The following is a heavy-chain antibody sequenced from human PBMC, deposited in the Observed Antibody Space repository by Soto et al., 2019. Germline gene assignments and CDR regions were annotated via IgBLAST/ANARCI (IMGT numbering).Heavy chain of an antibody. D-gene: IGHD3-16*01. Sequence: EVQLVESGGGLVKPGGSLRLSCAASGFTFSSYNMNWVRQAPGKGLECVSFISSSGSYIYYADSVKGRFTISRDNDKNSFYLQMYSIRGDDTVVYFCARDVGGSLLGAFELWGHGTMVSVSS. CDR3: ARDVGGSLLGAFEL. V-gene: IGHV3-21*02. CDR1: GFTFSSYN. J-gene: IGHJ3*01. CDR2: ISSSGSYI.